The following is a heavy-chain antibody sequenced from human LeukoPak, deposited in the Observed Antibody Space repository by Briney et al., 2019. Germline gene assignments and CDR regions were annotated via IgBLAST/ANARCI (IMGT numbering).Heavy chain of an antibody. J-gene: IGHJ4*02. CDR1: GFTFSSYA. Sequence: GGSLRLSCAASGFTFSSYAMSWVRQAPGKGLEWVSAISGSGGSTYYADSVKGRFTISRDNSKNTLYLQMNSLRAEDTAVYYCAKSAVIIHPPYYYFDYWGQGTLVTVSS. CDR2: ISGSGGST. V-gene: IGHV3-23*01. D-gene: IGHD3-3*01. CDR3: AKSAVIIHPPYYYFDY.